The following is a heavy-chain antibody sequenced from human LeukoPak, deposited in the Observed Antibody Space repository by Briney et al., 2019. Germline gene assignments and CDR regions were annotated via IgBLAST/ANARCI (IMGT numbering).Heavy chain of an antibody. CDR1: GFTFSSYA. D-gene: IGHD7-27*01. CDR2: ISGSGGST. CDR3: AGTSLGHDAFDI. V-gene: IGHV3-23*01. Sequence: GGSLRLSCAASGFTFSSYAMSWVRQAPGKGLEWVSAISGSGGSTYYADSVKGRFTISRDKSKNTLYLQMNSLRAEDTAVYYCAGTSLGHDAFDIWGQGTMVTVSS. J-gene: IGHJ3*02.